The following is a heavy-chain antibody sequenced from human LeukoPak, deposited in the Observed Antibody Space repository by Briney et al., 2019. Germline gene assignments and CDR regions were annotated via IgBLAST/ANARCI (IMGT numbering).Heavy chain of an antibody. V-gene: IGHV4-59*01. D-gene: IGHD5-18*01. Sequence: KTSETLSLTCSFSGGSISNYYWSWVRQPPGKGLEWIGYIYYSGSTDYNPSLKSRVTISIDTSKNHFSLRLSSVTAADTASYYCARGYAYGPNYYFDYWGQGTLVTVSS. CDR3: ARGYAYGPNYYFDY. J-gene: IGHJ4*02. CDR2: IYYSGST. CDR1: GGSISNYY.